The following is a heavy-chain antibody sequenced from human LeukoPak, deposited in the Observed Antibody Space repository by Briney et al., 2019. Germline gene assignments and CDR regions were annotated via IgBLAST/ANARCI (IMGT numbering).Heavy chain of an antibody. D-gene: IGHD3-3*02. CDR3: AQDSHFWSGYSLPFDY. Sequence: PGGSLRLSCAASGFTFSSYAMSWVRQAPGKGLEWVSAISGSGGSTYYADSVKGRFTISRDNSKNTLYLQMNSLRAEDTAVYYCAQDSHFWSGYSLPFDYWGQGTLVTVSS. CDR1: GFTFSSYA. CDR2: ISGSGGST. V-gene: IGHV3-23*01. J-gene: IGHJ4*02.